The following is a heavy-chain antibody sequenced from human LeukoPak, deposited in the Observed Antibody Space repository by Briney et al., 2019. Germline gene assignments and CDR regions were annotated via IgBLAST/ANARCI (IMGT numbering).Heavy chain of an antibody. J-gene: IGHJ4*02. V-gene: IGHV1-18*01. D-gene: IGHD2-2*03. CDR2: ISTYSGNT. Sequence: ASVKVSCKASGYTFSNYGINWVRQAPGQGLEWVGWISTYSGNTNYAQKVQGRVTMTTDTSTTTAYMEVRSLRSDDTAVYYCAREGGFCASSTCEPFDIWGQGTLITVSS. CDR3: AREGGFCASSTCEPFDI. CDR1: GYTFSNYG.